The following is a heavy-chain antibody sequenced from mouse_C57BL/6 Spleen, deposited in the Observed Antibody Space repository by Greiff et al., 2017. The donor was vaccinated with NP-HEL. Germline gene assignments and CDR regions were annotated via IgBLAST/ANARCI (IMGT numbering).Heavy chain of an antibody. D-gene: IGHD1-1*01. Sequence: VQRVESGAELVKPGASVKISCKASGYAFSSYWMNWVKQRPGKGLEWIGQIYPGDGDTNYNGKFKGKATLTADKSSSTAYMQLSSLTSEDSAVYFCARWTTVVAPFDYWGQGTTLTVSS. CDR3: ARWTTVVAPFDY. J-gene: IGHJ2*01. V-gene: IGHV1-80*01. CDR2: IYPGDGDT. CDR1: GYAFSSYW.